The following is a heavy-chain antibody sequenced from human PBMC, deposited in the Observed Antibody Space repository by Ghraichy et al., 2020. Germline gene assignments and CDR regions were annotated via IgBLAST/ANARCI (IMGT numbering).Heavy chain of an antibody. CDR3: AKGQGSGTHLTTFDF. CDR2: INWDGSDT. J-gene: IGHJ4*02. Sequence: GGSLRLSCTASGFRFNEDAMHWVRQTPGKGLEWVSLINWDGSDTYYAESVRGRFTISRDNAKNTLFLQMSSLRVEDTALYYCAKGQGSGTHLTTFDFWGQGTLVTVSS. V-gene: IGHV3-43D*03. CDR1: GFRFNEDA. D-gene: IGHD1-26*01.